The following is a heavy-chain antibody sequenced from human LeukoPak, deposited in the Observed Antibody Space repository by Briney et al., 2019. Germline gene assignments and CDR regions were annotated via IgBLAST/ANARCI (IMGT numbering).Heavy chain of an antibody. V-gene: IGHV1-24*01. Sequence: ASVKVSCKVSGYTLTELSMHWVRQAPGKGLEWMGGFDPEDGETIYAQKFQGRVTMTEDTSTDTAYTELSSLRSEDTAVYYCATGIYDILTGYRIIDGFDIWGQGTMVTVSS. J-gene: IGHJ3*02. CDR1: GYTLTELS. CDR3: ATGIYDILTGYRIIDGFDI. CDR2: FDPEDGET. D-gene: IGHD3-9*01.